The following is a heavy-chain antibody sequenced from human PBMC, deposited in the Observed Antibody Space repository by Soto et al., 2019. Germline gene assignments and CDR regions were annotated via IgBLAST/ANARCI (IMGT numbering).Heavy chain of an antibody. CDR3: ARLPGLTTFRPDC. CDR2: IYYSGNT. CDR1: GGSISSPSYY. Sequence: SETLSLTCSVSGGSISSPSYYWGWIRQPPGKGLEWIGSIYYSGNTYYNPSLKSRVTIFVDTSRNQFSLKVNSVTAADTAVYFCARLPGLTTFRPDCLGQGTLVTVSP. J-gene: IGHJ4*02. V-gene: IGHV4-39*01. D-gene: IGHD1-1*01.